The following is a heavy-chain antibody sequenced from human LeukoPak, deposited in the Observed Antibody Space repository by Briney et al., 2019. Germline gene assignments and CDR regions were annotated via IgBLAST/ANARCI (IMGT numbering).Heavy chain of an antibody. CDR3: AKDLSPLDD. Sequence: PGGSLRLSCAASGFTFGSYAMSWVRQAPGKGLEWVSAISGSASRTYYADSVKGRFTISRDNSKNTLYLQMNSLRAEDTAVYYCAKDLSPLDDWGQGTLVTVSS. CDR2: ISGSASRT. CDR1: GFTFGSYA. V-gene: IGHV3-23*01. J-gene: IGHJ4*02.